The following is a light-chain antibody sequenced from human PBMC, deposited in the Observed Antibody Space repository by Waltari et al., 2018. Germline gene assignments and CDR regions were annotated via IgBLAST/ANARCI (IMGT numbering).Light chain of an antibody. J-gene: IGKJ1*01. V-gene: IGKV3-20*01. CDR2: DVS. CDR1: QSVSRA. CDR3: QHYVRLPAT. Sequence: EIVLTQSPGTLSLSLGERATLSCRASQSVSRALAWYQQKPGQAPRLLIYDVSTRATGIPDRFSGSGSVTDFSLTISRLEPDDFAVYYCQHYVRLPATFGQGTTVEI.